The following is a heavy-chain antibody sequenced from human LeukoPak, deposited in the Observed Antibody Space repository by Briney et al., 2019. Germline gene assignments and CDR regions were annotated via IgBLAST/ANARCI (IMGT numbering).Heavy chain of an antibody. D-gene: IGHD6-19*01. J-gene: IGHJ4*02. Sequence: GGSLRLSCAASGFTFSKYWMLWVRQAPGKGLESVSRINTDGTVTTYADSLKGRFTVTRDNADNTMFLQMNSVRDEDTAVYYCATKQWLAPPPDSWGQGTPVTVSS. V-gene: IGHV3-74*01. CDR1: GFTFSKYW. CDR2: INTDGTVT. CDR3: ATKQWLAPPPDS.